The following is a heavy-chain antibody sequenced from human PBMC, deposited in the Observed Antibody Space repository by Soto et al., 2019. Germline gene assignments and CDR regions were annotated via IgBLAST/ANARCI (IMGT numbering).Heavy chain of an antibody. V-gene: IGHV3-23*01. CDR2: ISGSGGST. CDR1: GFTFSSYG. D-gene: IGHD6-13*01. CDR3: AKDLHSSSWYYFWFDP. J-gene: IGHJ5*02. Sequence: GGSLRLSCAASGFTFSSYGMHWVRQAPGKGLEWVSAISGSGGSTYYADSVKGRFTISRDNSKNTLYLQMNSLRAEDTAVYYCAKDLHSSSWYYFWFDPWGQGTLVTVSS.